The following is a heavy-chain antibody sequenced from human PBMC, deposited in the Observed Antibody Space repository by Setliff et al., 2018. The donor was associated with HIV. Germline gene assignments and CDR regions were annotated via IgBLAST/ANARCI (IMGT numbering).Heavy chain of an antibody. CDR3: AIGSSNWPHRPNNYYFDY. Sequence: GASVKVSCKASGDTFTTYALHWVRQAPGQRLEWMGWINAGNGDTKSSQKSQGRVTITRDTSASTAYMELSSLRSEDTGVYYCAIGSSNWPHRPNNYYFDYWGQGTPVTVS. V-gene: IGHV1-3*01. D-gene: IGHD6-13*01. J-gene: IGHJ4*02. CDR2: INAGNGDT. CDR1: GDTFTTYA.